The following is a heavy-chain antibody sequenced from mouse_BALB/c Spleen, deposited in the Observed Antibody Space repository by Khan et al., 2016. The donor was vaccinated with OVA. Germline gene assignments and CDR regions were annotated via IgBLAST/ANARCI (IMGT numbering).Heavy chain of an antibody. Sequence: EVQLQESGPELVKPAASVKISCKTSGYTFTEYTLHWVKQSHGKSLEWIGVINPKNGVTSYNQKFKGKATLTVDKSSSTAYMEFRSLTSEDSAVYYCARDAGRYWGQGTSVTVSS. CDR2: INPKNGVT. J-gene: IGHJ4*01. CDR3: ARDAGRY. CDR1: GYTFTEYT. D-gene: IGHD3-3*01. V-gene: IGHV1-18*01.